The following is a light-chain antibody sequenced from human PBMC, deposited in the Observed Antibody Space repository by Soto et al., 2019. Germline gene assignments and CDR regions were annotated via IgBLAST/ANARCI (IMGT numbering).Light chain of an antibody. CDR3: GAWDDTLNGYV. J-gene: IGLJ1*01. CDR2: RNN. Sequence: QSVLTQPPSASGTPGQRVTISCSGSSSNIGSENVNWYQQLPGTAPKLLIYRNNQRPSGVPDRFSGSKSGTPASLAISGLQSEDEADYYCGAWDDTLNGYVFGLGTKVTVL. V-gene: IGLV1-44*01. CDR1: SSNIGSEN.